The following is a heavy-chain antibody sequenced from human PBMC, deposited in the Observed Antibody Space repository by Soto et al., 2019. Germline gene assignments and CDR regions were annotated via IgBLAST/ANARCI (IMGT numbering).Heavy chain of an antibody. CDR3: ASAEVGATTY. Sequence: EVQLVESGGGLVQPGGSLRLSCAASGFTFSDHYMDWVRQAPGKGLEWVGRSRNKANSYTTEYAAYVKGRFTISRDDSTHSLYLQMNSLKTEDTAVYYCASAEVGATTYWGQGTLVTVSS. CDR2: SRNKANSYTT. V-gene: IGHV3-72*01. CDR1: GFTFSDHY. J-gene: IGHJ4*02. D-gene: IGHD1-26*01.